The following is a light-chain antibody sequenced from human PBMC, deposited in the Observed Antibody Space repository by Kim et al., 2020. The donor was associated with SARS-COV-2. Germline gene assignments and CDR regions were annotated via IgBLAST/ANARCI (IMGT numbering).Light chain of an antibody. CDR2: GAS. Sequence: EVVLTQSPGTLSLSPGERATLSCRASQSVYSGYFGWYQQKPGQALRLLIYGASNRATGIPDRFSGSGSGTDFSLTISRLEPEDFAVYYCQQYTESSFTFGQGTKLEI. V-gene: IGKV3-20*01. J-gene: IGKJ2*01. CDR1: QSVYSGY. CDR3: QQYTESSFT.